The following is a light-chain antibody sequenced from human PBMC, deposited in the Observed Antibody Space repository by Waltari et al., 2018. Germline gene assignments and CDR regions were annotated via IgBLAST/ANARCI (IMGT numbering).Light chain of an antibody. J-gene: IGLJ1*01. CDR2: DVT. V-gene: IGLV2-11*01. CDR1: SRDVGRYTF. CDR3: FSYAGSYTYV. Sequence: QSALTQPRSVSGSPGQSVTISCVGSSRDVGRYTFVSWYQQYPGKAPKLMIYDVTKRPSGVPDRFSSSKSGNTASLTISGLQAEDEAGYYCFSYAGSYTYVFGTGTEVTVL.